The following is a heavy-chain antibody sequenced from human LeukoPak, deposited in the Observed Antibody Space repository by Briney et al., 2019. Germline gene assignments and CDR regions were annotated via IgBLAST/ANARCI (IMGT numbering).Heavy chain of an antibody. CDR1: GFSFSSYL. Sequence: PGGSLRLSCAASGFSFSSYLMSGVRQAPGKGLEGVSTVSGNGGGTYYADSVKGRFTISRDNSKNTLYLQMNSLRAEDRALYYCARRLCSGGSCSSFDYWGQGTLVTVSS. J-gene: IGHJ4*02. V-gene: IGHV3-23*01. CDR2: VSGNGGGT. CDR3: ARRLCSGGSCSSFDY. D-gene: IGHD2-15*01.